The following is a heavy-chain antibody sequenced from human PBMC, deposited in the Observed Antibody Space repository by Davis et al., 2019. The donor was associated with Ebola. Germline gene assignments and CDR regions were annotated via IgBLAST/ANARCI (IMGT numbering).Heavy chain of an antibody. CDR3: ARTTYYYDTNGYYSDY. CDR2: IDWDDDK. D-gene: IGHD3-22*01. CDR1: GFSLTTSGMC. V-gene: IGHV2-70*11. Sequence: SGPTLVKPTQTLTLTCTFSGFSLTTSGMCVSWIRQPPGKALEWLARIDWDDDKYYSTSLKTRVTISKDTSKNQVVLTMTNMDPMDTATYFCARTTYYYDTNGYYSDYWGQGILVTVSS. J-gene: IGHJ4*02.